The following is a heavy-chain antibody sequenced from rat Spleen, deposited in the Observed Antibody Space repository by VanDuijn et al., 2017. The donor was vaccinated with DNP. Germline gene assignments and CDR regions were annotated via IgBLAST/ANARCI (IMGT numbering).Heavy chain of an antibody. CDR3: ARHVLPLRVWDY. Sequence: EVQLVESGGGLVRPEGSLKLSCAASGFTFSDSNMAWVRQAPTKGLEWVAYISYDGGRTYNGDSVKGRFTISRDDAKNTLYLQMNSLRSEDTATYYCARHVLPLRVWDYWGQGVMVTVSS. J-gene: IGHJ2*01. CDR2: ISYDGGRT. CDR1: GFTFSDSN. V-gene: IGHV5-22*01. D-gene: IGHD1-4*01.